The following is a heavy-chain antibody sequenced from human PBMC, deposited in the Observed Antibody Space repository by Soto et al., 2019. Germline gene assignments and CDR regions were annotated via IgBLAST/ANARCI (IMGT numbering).Heavy chain of an antibody. CDR3: SSAPPAMGVLNI. J-gene: IGHJ4*02. Sequence: SETLSLTCTVSGGSVSSYSWTWVRQPPGKGLEWIAYVCYSGSTHYNPSPKSRGTFSLDTSNNQFSLNLTSVTAADTAMYFCSSAPPAMGVLNIWGQGTLVTVSS. V-gene: IGHV4-59*02. CDR1: GGSVSSYS. D-gene: IGHD2-2*01. CDR2: VCYSGST.